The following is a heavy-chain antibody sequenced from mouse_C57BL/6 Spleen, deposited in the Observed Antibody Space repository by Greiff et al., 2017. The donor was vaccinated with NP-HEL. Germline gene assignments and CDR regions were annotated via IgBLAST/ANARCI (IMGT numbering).Heavy chain of an antibody. CDR3: TRYYGSSPWFAY. V-gene: IGHV1-15*01. CDR2: IDPETGGT. J-gene: IGHJ3*01. CDR1: GYTFTDYE. D-gene: IGHD1-1*01. Sequence: LQESGAELVRPGASVTLSCKASGYTFTDYEMHWVKQTPVHGLEWIGAIDPETGGTAYNQKFKGKAILTADKSSSTAYMELRSLTSEDSAVYYCTRYYGSSPWFAYWGQGTLVTVSA.